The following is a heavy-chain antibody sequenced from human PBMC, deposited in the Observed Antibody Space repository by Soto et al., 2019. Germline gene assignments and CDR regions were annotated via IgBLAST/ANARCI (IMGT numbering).Heavy chain of an antibody. V-gene: IGHV1-18*01. Sequence: QVQLVQSGAEVKKPGASVKVSCKASGYTFTSYGISWVRQAPGQGLEWMGWISAYNGNTNYAQKLQGRVTMTTDTSTSTXXMXLXXLRSDDTAGYYCAREVRIWFGEVLRHLYYYYGMDVWGQGTTVTVSS. CDR1: GYTFTSYG. CDR2: ISAYNGNT. CDR3: AREVRIWFGEVLRHLYYYYGMDV. J-gene: IGHJ6*02. D-gene: IGHD3-10*01.